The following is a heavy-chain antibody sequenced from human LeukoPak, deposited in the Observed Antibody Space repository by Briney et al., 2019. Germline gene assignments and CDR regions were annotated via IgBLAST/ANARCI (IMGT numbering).Heavy chain of an antibody. Sequence: PGGSLRLSCAASGFTFDDYGMSWVRQAPGKGLEWVSGINWNGGSTGYADSVKGRFTISRDNSKNTLYLQMNSLRAEDTAVYYCARTFDCSSTSCYPSWFDPWGQGTLVTVSS. J-gene: IGHJ5*02. CDR3: ARTFDCSSTSCYPSWFDP. D-gene: IGHD2-2*01. CDR1: GFTFDDYG. V-gene: IGHV3-20*04. CDR2: INWNGGST.